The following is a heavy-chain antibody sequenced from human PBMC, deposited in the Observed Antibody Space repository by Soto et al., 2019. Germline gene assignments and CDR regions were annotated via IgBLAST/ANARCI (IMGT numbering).Heavy chain of an antibody. CDR1: GFTFSSYA. Sequence: GGSLRLSCAASGFTFSSYAMHWVRQAPGKGLEWVAVISYDGSNKYYADSVKGRFTISSDNSKNKPYLQMNSLRAEDTAVYYCARDEGYYDSSGFLDFDYWGQGTLVTVSS. V-gene: IGHV3-30-3*01. CDR2: ISYDGSNK. D-gene: IGHD3-22*01. J-gene: IGHJ4*02. CDR3: ARDEGYYDSSGFLDFDY.